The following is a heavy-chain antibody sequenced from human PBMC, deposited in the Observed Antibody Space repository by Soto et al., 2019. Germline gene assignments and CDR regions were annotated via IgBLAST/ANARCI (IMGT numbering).Heavy chain of an antibody. D-gene: IGHD3-22*01. CDR2: IYSGGST. Sequence: PVWSLRLCCAASGFTVSSNYMSLVRQAPGKGLEWVSVIYSGGSTYYADSVKGRFIISRDNSKNTLYLQMNSLRAEDTAVYYCASDDRYSMDVWGQGTTVTVSS. CDR3: ASDDRYSMDV. V-gene: IGHV3-53*01. J-gene: IGHJ6*02. CDR1: GFTVSSNY.